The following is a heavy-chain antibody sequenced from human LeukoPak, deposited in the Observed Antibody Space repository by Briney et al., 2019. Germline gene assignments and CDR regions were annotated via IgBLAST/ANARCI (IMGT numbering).Heavy chain of an antibody. Sequence: GGPLRLSCAASGFTFSSYWMSWVRQAPGKGLERVANIKQDGSEKYYVDSVKGRFTISRDNAKNSLYLQMNSLRAEDTAVYYCARHIAERWGHFDYWGQGTLVTVSS. J-gene: IGHJ4*02. V-gene: IGHV3-7*03. CDR2: IKQDGSEK. CDR3: ARHIAERWGHFDY. D-gene: IGHD6-13*01. CDR1: GFTFSSYW.